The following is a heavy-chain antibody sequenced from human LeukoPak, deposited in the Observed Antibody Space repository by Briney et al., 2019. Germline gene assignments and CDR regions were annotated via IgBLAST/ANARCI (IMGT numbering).Heavy chain of an antibody. CDR1: GFTFSSYA. CDR2: ISGSGGST. J-gene: IGHJ4*02. CDR3: AKDPYSGSYFDY. D-gene: IGHD1-26*01. V-gene: IGHV3-23*01. Sequence: PGGSLRLSCAASGFTFSSYAMSWIRQAPGKGLEWVSAISGSGGSTYYADSVKGRFTISRDNSKNTLYLQMNSLRAEDTAVYYCAKDPYSGSYFDYWGQGTLVTASS.